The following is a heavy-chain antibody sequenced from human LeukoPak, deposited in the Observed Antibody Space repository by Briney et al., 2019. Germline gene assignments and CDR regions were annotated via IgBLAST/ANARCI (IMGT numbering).Heavy chain of an antibody. Sequence: GGSLRLSCAASGFTVGGNYMSWVRQAPGTGLEWVSVIYSGGGTYYADFVKGRFTISRDNSKNTLYLQMNNLRADDTAVYYCVRDTGLWGQGTLVTVSS. J-gene: IGHJ4*02. D-gene: IGHD1-14*01. CDR3: VRDTGL. CDR1: GFTVGGNY. CDR2: IYSGGGT. V-gene: IGHV3-53*01.